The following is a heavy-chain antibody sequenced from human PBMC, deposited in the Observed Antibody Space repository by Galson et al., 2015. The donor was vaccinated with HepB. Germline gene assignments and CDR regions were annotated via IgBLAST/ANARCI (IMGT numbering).Heavy chain of an antibody. V-gene: IGHV3-48*01. D-gene: IGHD5-24*01. CDR1: GFTFNNYS. Sequence: SLRLSCAASGFTFNNYSMNWVRQAPGKGLEWVSFISSSSGMIYYADSVKGRFTISRDNAKNSLYLQMNSLRAEDTAVYYCARAKRQLATNPDYWGQGTLVTVSS. CDR3: ARAKRQLATNPDY. J-gene: IGHJ4*02. CDR2: ISSSSGMI.